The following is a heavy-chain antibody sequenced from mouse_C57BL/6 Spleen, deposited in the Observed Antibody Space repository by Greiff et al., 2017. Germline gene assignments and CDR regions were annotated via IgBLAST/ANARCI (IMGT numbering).Heavy chain of an antibody. CDR2: IYPGDGDT. D-gene: IGHD1-1*01. Sequence: QVQLKESGAELVKPGASVKISCKASGYAFSSYWMNWVKQRPGKGLEWIGQIYPGDGDTNYNGKFKGKATLTADKSSSTAYMQLSSLTSEDSAVYFCARSGYYGSSYLWYFDVWGTGTTVTVSS. V-gene: IGHV1-80*01. CDR3: ARSGYYGSSYLWYFDV. J-gene: IGHJ1*03. CDR1: GYAFSSYW.